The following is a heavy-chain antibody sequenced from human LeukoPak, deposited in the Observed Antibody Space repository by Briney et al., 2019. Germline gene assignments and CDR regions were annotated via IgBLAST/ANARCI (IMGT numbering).Heavy chain of an antibody. D-gene: IGHD6-13*01. CDR3: ARGGALNRGRKVIAAAVDY. CDR1: GGSFSGYF. Sequence: SETLSLTCAVYGGSFSGYFWSWIRQPPGKGLEWIGEINNSGSTDYNPSLKSRVTISVDTSKNQFSLKLSSVTAADTAVYYCARGGALNRGRKVIAAAVDYWGQGTLVTVSS. J-gene: IGHJ4*02. V-gene: IGHV4-34*01. CDR2: INNSGST.